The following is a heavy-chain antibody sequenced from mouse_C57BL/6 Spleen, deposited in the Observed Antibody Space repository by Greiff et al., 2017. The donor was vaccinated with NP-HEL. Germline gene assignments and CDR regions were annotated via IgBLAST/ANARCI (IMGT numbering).Heavy chain of an antibody. V-gene: IGHV5-9-1*02. Sequence: LQQSGEGLVKPGGSLKLSCAASGFTFSSYAMSWVRQTPEKRLEWVAYISSGGDYIYYADTVKGRFTISRDNTRNTLYLQMSSLKSEDTAMYYCTSYSNYFSYFDYWGQGTTLTVSS. D-gene: IGHD2-5*01. J-gene: IGHJ2*01. CDR2: ISSGGDYI. CDR3: TSYSNYFSYFDY. CDR1: GFTFSSYA.